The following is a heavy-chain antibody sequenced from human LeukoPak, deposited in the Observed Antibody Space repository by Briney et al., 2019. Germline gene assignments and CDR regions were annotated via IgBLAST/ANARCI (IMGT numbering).Heavy chain of an antibody. CDR3: ARRLRSGHVDY. Sequence: SETLSLTCTVSGGSISSYYCSWIRQPPGKGQEWIGYIYTSGSTNYNPSLKSRVTISVDTSKNQFSLKLSSVTAADTAVYYCARRLRSGHVDYWGQGTLVTVSS. J-gene: IGHJ4*02. V-gene: IGHV4-4*09. D-gene: IGHD5-12*01. CDR2: IYTSGST. CDR1: GGSISSYY.